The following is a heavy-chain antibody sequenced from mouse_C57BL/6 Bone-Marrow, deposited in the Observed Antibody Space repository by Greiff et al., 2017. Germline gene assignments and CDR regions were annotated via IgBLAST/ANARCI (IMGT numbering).Heavy chain of an antibody. CDR2: ISSGGSYT. CDR1: GFTFSSYG. D-gene: IGHD1-1*01. J-gene: IGHJ3*01. V-gene: IGHV5-6*01. Sequence: EVQVVESGGDLVKPGGSLKLSCAASGFTFSSYGMSWVRQTPDKRLEWVATISSGGSYTYYPDSVKGRFTIFRDNAKNTLYLQMSSLKSEDTAMYYCARPYGSSLAWFAYWGQGTLVTVSA. CDR3: ARPYGSSLAWFAY.